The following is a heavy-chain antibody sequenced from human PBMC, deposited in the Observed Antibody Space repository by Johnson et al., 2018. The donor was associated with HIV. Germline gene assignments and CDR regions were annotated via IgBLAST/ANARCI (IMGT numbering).Heavy chain of an antibody. CDR1: GSTFSDYY. J-gene: IGHJ3*02. Sequence: QVQLVESGGDLVKAGGSLRLSCAASGSTFSDYYMSWIRQAPGKGLEWVAVISHDATKKHYPDSVKGRFTISRDNSKNTLYLQMNSLRAEDTAVYYCARDGKVGATPRRAFDIWGQGTMVTVSS. CDR2: ISHDATKK. CDR3: ARDGKVGATPRRAFDI. D-gene: IGHD1-26*01. V-gene: IGHV3-30*03.